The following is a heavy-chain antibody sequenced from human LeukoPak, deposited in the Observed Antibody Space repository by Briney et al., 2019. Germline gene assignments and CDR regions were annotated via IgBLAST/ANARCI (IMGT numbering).Heavy chain of an antibody. Sequence: NPSETLSLTCTVSGGSISSYYWSWIRQPPGKGLEWIGYVYYSGSTNYNPSLKSRVTISVDTSKNQFSLKLSSVTAADTAVYYCARARRARMTTFETWGQGTLVTLSS. CDR3: ARARRARMTTFET. CDR1: GGSISSYY. V-gene: IGHV4-59*01. D-gene: IGHD4-11*01. J-gene: IGHJ5*02. CDR2: VYYSGST.